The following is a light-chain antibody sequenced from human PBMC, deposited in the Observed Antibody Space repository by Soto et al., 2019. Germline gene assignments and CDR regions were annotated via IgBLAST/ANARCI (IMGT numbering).Light chain of an antibody. CDR1: QSISDL. CDR2: EAS. Sequence: DIQMTQSPSTLSASVGDRVTITCRASQSISDLLAWYQQKPGKAPKLLIYEASNLKRGVPSRFSGSGSGTEYTLTISSLQPDDFASYYCQQYNGFWTFGQGTKVEIK. J-gene: IGKJ1*01. CDR3: QQYNGFWT. V-gene: IGKV1-5*03.